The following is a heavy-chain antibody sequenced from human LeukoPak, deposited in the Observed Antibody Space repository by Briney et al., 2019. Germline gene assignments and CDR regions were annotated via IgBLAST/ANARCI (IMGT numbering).Heavy chain of an antibody. V-gene: IGHV3-23*01. Sequence: GGSLRLSCAASGFTFSSYAMGWVRQAPGKGLEWVSAISGSGGSTYYADSVKGRFTISRDNSKNTLYLQMNSLRAEDTAVYYCAKAFKFGVIIPPTYYYYYMDVWGKGTTVTVSS. CDR3: AKAFKFGVIIPPTYYYYYMDV. J-gene: IGHJ6*03. CDR1: GFTFSSYA. D-gene: IGHD3-3*01. CDR2: ISGSGGST.